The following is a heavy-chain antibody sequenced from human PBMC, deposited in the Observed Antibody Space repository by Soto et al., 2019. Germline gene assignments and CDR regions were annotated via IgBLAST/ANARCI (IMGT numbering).Heavy chain of an antibody. Sequence: GGSLRLSCAASGFTFSNAWMSWVRQAPGKGLEWVGRIKSKTDGGTTDYAAPVKGRFTISRDDSKNTLYLQMNSLKTEDTAVYYCTTEPLSGYDPYYYYYGMDVWGQGTTVTSP. J-gene: IGHJ6*02. CDR2: IKSKTDGGTT. CDR3: TTEPLSGYDPYYYYYGMDV. D-gene: IGHD5-12*01. CDR1: GFTFSNAW. V-gene: IGHV3-15*01.